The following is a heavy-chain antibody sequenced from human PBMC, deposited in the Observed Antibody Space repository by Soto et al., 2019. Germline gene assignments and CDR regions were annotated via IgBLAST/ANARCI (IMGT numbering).Heavy chain of an antibody. V-gene: IGHV3-7*01. J-gene: IGHJ3*02. D-gene: IGHD3-16*01. CDR3: ASVRFVVWAFDI. CDR1: GFTFSSYW. CDR2: IKQDGSEK. Sequence: EVQLVESGGGLVQPGGSLRLSCAASGFTFSSYWMSWVRQAPGQGLEWVANIKQDGSEKYYVDSVKGRFTISRDNDKNVLYLQMNGLRAEDTAVYYCASVRFVVWAFDIWGQGTMVTVSS.